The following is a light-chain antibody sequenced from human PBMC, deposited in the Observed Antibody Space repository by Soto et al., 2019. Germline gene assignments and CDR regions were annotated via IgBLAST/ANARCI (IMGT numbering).Light chain of an antibody. CDR2: GAS. CDR3: LQYASEPLT. Sequence: ETVLTQSPGTLSLSPGERATLSCRASQSVAKNYLAWYQHKPGQGPRHLSPGASSRATGIPDRFSGSGSGTDFTLTISRLQPEDFAVYYGLQYASEPLTFGGGTKVEI. J-gene: IGKJ4*01. V-gene: IGKV3-20*01. CDR1: QSVAKNY.